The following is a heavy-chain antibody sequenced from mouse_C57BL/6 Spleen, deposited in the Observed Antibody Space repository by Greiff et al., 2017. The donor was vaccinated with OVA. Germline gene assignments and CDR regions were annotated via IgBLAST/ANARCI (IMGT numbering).Heavy chain of an antibody. CDR3: ARSEVDYYYGSSIY. CDR1: GYAFSSYW. J-gene: IGHJ2*01. V-gene: IGHV1-80*01. Sequence: QVHVKQSGAELVKPGASVKISCKASGYAFSSYWMNWVKQRPGKGLEWIGQIYPGDGDTNYNGKFKGKATLTADKSSSTAYMQLSSLTSEDSAVYFCARSEVDYYYGSSIYWGQGTTLTVSS. CDR2: IYPGDGDT. D-gene: IGHD1-1*01.